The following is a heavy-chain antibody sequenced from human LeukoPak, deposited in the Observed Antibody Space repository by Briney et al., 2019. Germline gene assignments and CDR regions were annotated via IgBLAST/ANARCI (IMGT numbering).Heavy chain of an antibody. V-gene: IGHV3-11*01. CDR1: GFTFSDYY. Sequence: GGSLRLSCAASGFTFSDYYMSWIRQAPGKGLEWVSYISSSGSTIYYADSVKGRFTISRDNAKNSLYLQMNSLRAEDTAVYYCASGVGRYFDWLSTPPHWYFDLWGRGTLVTVSS. J-gene: IGHJ2*01. CDR3: ASGVGRYFDWLSTPPHWYFDL. CDR2: ISSSGSTI. D-gene: IGHD3-9*01.